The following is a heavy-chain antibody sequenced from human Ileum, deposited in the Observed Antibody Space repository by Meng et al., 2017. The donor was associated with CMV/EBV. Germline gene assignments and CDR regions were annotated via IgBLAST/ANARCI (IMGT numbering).Heavy chain of an antibody. V-gene: IGHV4-4*07. CDR3: ARDTGTTGTGSLFDY. J-gene: IGHJ4*02. D-gene: IGHD1-1*01. CDR1: GGSIGSHY. Sequence: LRESGPGLVKSTETLSRTCTVSGGSIGSHYWNWIRQHDRKGLEWIGRIHTTDSTNYHPSFKSRVTISVDTSKNQFALKLTSMTAADTAVYYCARDTGTTGTGSLFDYWGQGILVTVSS. CDR2: IHTTDST.